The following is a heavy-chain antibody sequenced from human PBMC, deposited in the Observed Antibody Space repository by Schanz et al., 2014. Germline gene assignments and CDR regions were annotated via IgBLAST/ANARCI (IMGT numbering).Heavy chain of an antibody. CDR3: VRVSFADPRLYRGMDRDIDY. D-gene: IGHD5-18*01. CDR2: ISTSGTYM. Sequence: MQLMESGGGLVKPGGSLRLSCVASGFAFSSFAMTWVRQAPGRGLEWVSSISTSGTYMYIADSLKGRLTISRDDAKKSMYLQMNNLRAEDTAVYYCVRVSFADPRLYRGMDRDIDYWGQGTLVTVSS. V-gene: IGHV3-21*01. CDR1: GFAFSSFA. J-gene: IGHJ4*02.